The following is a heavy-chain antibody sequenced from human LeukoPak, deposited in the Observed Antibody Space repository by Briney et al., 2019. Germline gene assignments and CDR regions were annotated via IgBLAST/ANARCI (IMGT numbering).Heavy chain of an antibody. D-gene: IGHD3-22*01. CDR2: LSGRSNSI. J-gene: IGHJ4*02. V-gene: IGHV3-48*02. CDR1: GFTFTTYG. CDR3: ARDFRYHDSSGYYSFDY. Sequence: GGSLRLSCAASGFTFTTYGVNWVRQAPGKGLEWVSYLSGRSNSIYYAESVKGRFTISRDNAKNSLYLQMNSLRDEDTAVYYCARDFRYHDSSGYYSFDYWGQGTLVTVSS.